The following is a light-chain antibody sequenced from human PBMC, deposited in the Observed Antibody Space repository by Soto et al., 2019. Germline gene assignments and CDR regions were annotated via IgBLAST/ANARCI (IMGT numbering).Light chain of an antibody. CDR3: SSYTTAFFYV. V-gene: IGLV2-14*01. CDR1: SSDIGAFNY. Sequence: QSALTQPASVSGSPGQSITISCTGSSSDIGAFNYVPWYQQHPGKAPKLIIHGVTNRPSGVSSRFSGSKSDYTASLTISGLQAEDEADYYCSSYTTAFFYVFGTGTKLTVL. J-gene: IGLJ1*01. CDR2: GVT.